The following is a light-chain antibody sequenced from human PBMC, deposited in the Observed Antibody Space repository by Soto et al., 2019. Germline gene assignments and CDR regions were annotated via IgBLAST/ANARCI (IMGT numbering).Light chain of an antibody. V-gene: IGKV2-24*01. J-gene: IGKJ4*01. CDR2: KIP. CDR3: MQATQLPFT. CDR1: QSLVHSDGNTY. Sequence: DIVMTQTPLSSPVTLGQPASISCRSSQSLVHSDGNTYLSWLQQRPGQPPRLLLYKIPNLFSGVPVRFAGSGAGTDFTLKISRVEAEDVGTYYCMQATQLPFTFGGGTKVESK.